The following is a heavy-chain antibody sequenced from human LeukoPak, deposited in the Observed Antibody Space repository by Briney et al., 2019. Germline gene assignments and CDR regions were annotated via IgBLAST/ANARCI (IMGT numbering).Heavy chain of an antibody. D-gene: IGHD3-22*01. Sequence: GGSLRLSCAASGFTISIYSMNWVRQAPGKGLEWVSSISTSSSYIYYADSVKGRFTISRDNAKNSLYLQLNSLRAEDTAMYYCARNRGGGSGYSDYWGQGTLVTVSS. J-gene: IGHJ4*02. V-gene: IGHV3-21*04. CDR1: GFTISIYS. CDR2: ISTSSSYI. CDR3: ARNRGGGSGYSDY.